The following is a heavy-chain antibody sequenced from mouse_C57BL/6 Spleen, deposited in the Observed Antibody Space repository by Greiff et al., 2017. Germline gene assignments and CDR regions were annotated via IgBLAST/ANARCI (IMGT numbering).Heavy chain of an antibody. Sequence: VQLQQPGAELVKPGASVKLSCKASGYTFTSYWMHWVKQRPGQGLEWIGMIHPNSGSTNYNEKFKSKATLTVDKSSSTAYMQLSSLTSEDSAVYYCARDYHYAMDYWGQGTSVTVSS. CDR2: IHPNSGST. CDR1: GYTFTSYW. V-gene: IGHV1-64*01. CDR3: ARDYHYAMDY. D-gene: IGHD2-4*01. J-gene: IGHJ4*01.